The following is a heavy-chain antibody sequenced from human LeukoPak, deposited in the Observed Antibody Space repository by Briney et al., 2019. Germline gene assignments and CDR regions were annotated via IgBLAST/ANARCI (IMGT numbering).Heavy chain of an antibody. CDR1: GYTFTSCA. V-gene: IGHV1-18*01. D-gene: IGHD6-13*01. CDR2: ISAYNGNT. CDR3: ARTLYIAAAPGGFDY. J-gene: IGHJ4*02. Sequence: ASVKVSCKASGYTFTSCAISWVRQAPGQGLEWMGWISAYNGNTNYAQKLQGRVTMTTDTSTSTAYMELRSLRSDDTAVYYCARTLYIAAAPGGFDYWGQGTLVAVSS.